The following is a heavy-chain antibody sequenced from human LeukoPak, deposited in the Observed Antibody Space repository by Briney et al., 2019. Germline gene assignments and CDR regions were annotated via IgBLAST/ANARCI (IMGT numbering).Heavy chain of an antibody. V-gene: IGHV1-69*04. D-gene: IGHD3-22*01. CDR2: IIPILGIA. Sequence: GASVKVSCKASGGTFSSYAISWVRQAPGQGHEWMGRIIPILGIANYAQKFQGRVTITADKSTSTAYMELSSLRSGDTAVYYCAREYYYDSSGYFDYWGQGTLVTVSS. CDR1: GGTFSSYA. CDR3: AREYYYDSSGYFDY. J-gene: IGHJ4*02.